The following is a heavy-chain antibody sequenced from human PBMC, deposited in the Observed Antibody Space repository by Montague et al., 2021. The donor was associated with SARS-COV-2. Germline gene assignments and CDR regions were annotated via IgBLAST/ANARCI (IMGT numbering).Heavy chain of an antibody. D-gene: IGHD6-13*01. J-gene: IGHJ6*02. Sequence: CAISGDSVSSNDAAWNWIRQSPSRGLEWLGRTYYRSTWYNDYAVSVTGRITINPDTSKNQFSLQLNSVTPEDTAVYYCARQFGNTWYAFDVWGQGTTVTVSS. CDR1: GDSVSSNDAA. CDR3: ARQFGNTWYAFDV. CDR2: TYYRSTWYN. V-gene: IGHV6-1*01.